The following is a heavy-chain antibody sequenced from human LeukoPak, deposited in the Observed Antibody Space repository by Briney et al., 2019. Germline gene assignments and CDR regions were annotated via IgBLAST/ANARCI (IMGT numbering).Heavy chain of an antibody. J-gene: IGHJ6*02. Sequence: SETLSLTCTVSGGSISRRYWTWIRQPPGKGLEWIGYIYYPGSTNYNPSLKSRVTISEAASKNQFSLKLSSVTAADTAVYYCATEDRFYGMDVWGQGTTVTVSS. D-gene: IGHD1-14*01. CDR2: IYYPGST. V-gene: IGHV4-59*11. CDR1: GGSISRRY. CDR3: ATEDRFYGMDV.